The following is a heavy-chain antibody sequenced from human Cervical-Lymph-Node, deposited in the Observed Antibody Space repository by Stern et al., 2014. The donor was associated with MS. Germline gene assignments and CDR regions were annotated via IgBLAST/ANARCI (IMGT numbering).Heavy chain of an antibody. Sequence: QVQLQESGPGLVKPSETLSVSCTVSGASISSHYWSWIRQPPGKGLEWIGYISYDGRTNSNPSLKSRVAISTDRSKNQVSLTLSSVTAADTAVYYCAKAAVRTSGWYSAVDAFDIWGLGTMVTVSS. CDR2: ISYDGRT. J-gene: IGHJ3*02. CDR3: AKAAVRTSGWYSAVDAFDI. CDR1: GASISSHY. V-gene: IGHV4-59*11. D-gene: IGHD6-19*01.